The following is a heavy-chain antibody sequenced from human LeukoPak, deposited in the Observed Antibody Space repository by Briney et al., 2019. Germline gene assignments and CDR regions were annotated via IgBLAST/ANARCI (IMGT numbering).Heavy chain of an antibody. J-gene: IGHJ5*02. D-gene: IGHD2-15*01. CDR3: ARDKYCSGGSCYSDWFDP. V-gene: IGHV4-59*01. Sequence: SETLSLTCTVSGGSISSYYWSWIRQPPGKGLEWIGYISYSGSTNYNPSLKSRVTISVDTSKNQFSLKLSSVTAADTAVYYCARDKYCSGGSCYSDWFDPWGQGTLVTVSS. CDR2: ISYSGST. CDR1: GGSISSYY.